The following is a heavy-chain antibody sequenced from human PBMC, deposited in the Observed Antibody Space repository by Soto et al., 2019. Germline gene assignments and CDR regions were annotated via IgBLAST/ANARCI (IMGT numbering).Heavy chain of an antibody. CDR2: IKQDGSEK. J-gene: IGHJ6*02. Sequence: LSLTCAVYGGSFSGYYWSWVRQAPGKGLEWVANIKQDGSEKYYVDSVKGRFTISRDNAKNSLYLQMNSLRAEDTAVYYCARDRYSYYDFWSGSLPYYYYGMDVWGQGTTVTAP. CDR3: ARDRYSYYDFWSGSLPYYYYGMDV. V-gene: IGHV3-7*01. D-gene: IGHD3-3*01. CDR1: GGSFSGYY.